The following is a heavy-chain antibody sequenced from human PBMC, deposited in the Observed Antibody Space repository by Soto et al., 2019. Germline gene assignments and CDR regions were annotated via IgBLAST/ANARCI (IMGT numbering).Heavy chain of an antibody. CDR3: AHRKRTITGATYFDY. CDR1: GFSLGTSGEG. CDR2: LYWDGDK. J-gene: IGHJ4*02. D-gene: IGHD1-7*01. Sequence: QITLRESSPTLVKPTQTLTLTCTFSGFSLGTSGEGVGWIRQPPRKALEWLATLYWDGDKRYSPSLKSRLTISKDTSERQVVLTMTNMDAADTATYFCAHRKRTITGATYFDYWGLGSRVTVSS. V-gene: IGHV2-5*02.